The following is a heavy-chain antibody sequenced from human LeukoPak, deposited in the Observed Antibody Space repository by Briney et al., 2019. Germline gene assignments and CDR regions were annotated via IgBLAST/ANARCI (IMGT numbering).Heavy chain of an antibody. CDR3: AKSKSDYYYYYYMDV. V-gene: IGHV4-59*12. Sequence: SETLSLTCTVSGGSISSYYGSWIRQPPGRGLEWIGYISDIGITNYNPSLKSRVTMSVDTSKNQFSLKLSSVTAADTAVYYCAKSKSDYYYYYYMDVWGKGTTVTVSS. D-gene: IGHD2-21*02. J-gene: IGHJ6*03. CDR1: GGSISSYY. CDR2: ISDIGIT.